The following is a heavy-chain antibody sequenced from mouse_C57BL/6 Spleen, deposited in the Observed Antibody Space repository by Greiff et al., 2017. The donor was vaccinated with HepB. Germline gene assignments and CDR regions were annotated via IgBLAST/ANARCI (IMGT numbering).Heavy chain of an antibody. J-gene: IGHJ2*01. CDR3: ARREIYDGYYFYYFDY. Sequence: VQLQQSGPVLVKPGASVKMSCKASGYTFTDYYMNWVKQSHGKSLEWIGVINPYNGGTSYNQKFKGKATLTVDKSSSTAYMELNSLTSEDSAVYYCARREIYDGYYFYYFDYWGQGTTLTVSS. V-gene: IGHV1-19*01. D-gene: IGHD2-3*01. CDR1: GYTFTDYY. CDR2: INPYNGGT.